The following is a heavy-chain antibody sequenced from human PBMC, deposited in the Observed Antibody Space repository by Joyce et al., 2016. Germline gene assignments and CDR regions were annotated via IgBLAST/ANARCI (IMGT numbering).Heavy chain of an antibody. CDR3: TTDPRY. CDR2: IKRKNDGGTL. Sequence: VQLVESGGGLVQPGESLRLSCGVSGLTFRTTWMRWVRQAPGKGVEWIGRIKRKNDGGTLDYIETVKGRFTLSRDDSTNTVYLQMDSLKIEDTAMYYCTTDPRYWGRGTLVTVSS. CDR1: GLTFRTTW. J-gene: IGHJ4*02. V-gene: IGHV3-15*01.